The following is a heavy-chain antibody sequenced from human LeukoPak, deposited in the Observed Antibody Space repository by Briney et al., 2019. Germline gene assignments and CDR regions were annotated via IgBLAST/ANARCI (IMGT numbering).Heavy chain of an antibody. CDR1: GYTFTGYY. V-gene: IGHV1-2*02. CDR2: INPNSGGT. Sequence: ASVKVSCKASGYTFTGYYMHWVRQAPGQGLEWMGWINPNSGGTNYAQKFQGRVTMTRDTSISTAYMELSRLRSDDTAVYYCATGNGDYARTYYYYMDVWGKGNTVTVSS. CDR3: ATGNGDYARTYYYYMDV. D-gene: IGHD4-17*01. J-gene: IGHJ6*03.